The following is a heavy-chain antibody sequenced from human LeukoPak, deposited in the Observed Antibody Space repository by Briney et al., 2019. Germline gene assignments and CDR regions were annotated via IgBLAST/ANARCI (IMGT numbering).Heavy chain of an antibody. CDR1: GYSISSGYY. CDR3: ARQHDSYHYYYVDV. Sequence: SETLSLTCAVSGYSISSGYYWIWIRQPPGKGLEWIGSLYHSDSIYYNPSLESRVTMSVDTSKNQFSLKLSFVPAADTAVYYCARQHDSYHYYYVDVWGTGTTVTVSS. CDR2: LYHSDSI. J-gene: IGHJ6*03. V-gene: IGHV4-38-2*01. D-gene: IGHD6-13*01.